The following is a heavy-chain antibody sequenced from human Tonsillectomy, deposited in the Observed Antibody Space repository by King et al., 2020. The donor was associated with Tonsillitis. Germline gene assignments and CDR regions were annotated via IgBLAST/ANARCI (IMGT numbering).Heavy chain of an antibody. V-gene: IGHV4-59*08. D-gene: IGHD2-2*01. J-gene: IGHJ5*02. CDR3: ARRAVEDNWFDP. CDR1: GGSISSYY. Sequence: QLQESGPGLVKPSETLSLTCTVSGGSISSYYWSWIRQPPGKGLEWIGYIFYSGSTNYNPSLKSRVTISVDTSKNQFSLELTSVTAADTAVYHCARRAVEDNWFDPWGQGTLVTVSS. CDR2: IFYSGST.